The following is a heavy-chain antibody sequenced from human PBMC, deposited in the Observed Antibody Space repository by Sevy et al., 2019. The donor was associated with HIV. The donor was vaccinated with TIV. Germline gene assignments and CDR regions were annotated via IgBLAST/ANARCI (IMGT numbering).Heavy chain of an antibody. Sequence: SETLSLTCTVSGGSISSYYWSWIRQPAGKGLEWIGRIYTSGSTNYNPSLRSRVTMSVDTSKNQFSLKLSSVTAADTAMYFCARYLTGEAVAGTVNWFDPWGQGTLVTVSS. D-gene: IGHD6-19*01. CDR2: IYTSGST. CDR3: ARYLTGEAVAGTVNWFDP. J-gene: IGHJ5*02. CDR1: GGSISSYY. V-gene: IGHV4-4*07.